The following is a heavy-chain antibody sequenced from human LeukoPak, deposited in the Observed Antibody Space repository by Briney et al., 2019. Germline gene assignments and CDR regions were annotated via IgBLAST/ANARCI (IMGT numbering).Heavy chain of an antibody. CDR1: GFTFSSYG. CDR2: IRYDGSNK. V-gene: IGHV3-30*02. CDR3: ARDFSRGSYKGRDYYMDV. D-gene: IGHD1-26*01. Sequence: GGSLRLSCAASGFTFSSYGMHWVRQAPGKGLEWVAFIRYDGSNKYYADSVKGRFTISRDNSKNTLYLQMNSLRAEDTAVYYCARDFSRGSYKGRDYYMDVWGKGTTVTVSS. J-gene: IGHJ6*03.